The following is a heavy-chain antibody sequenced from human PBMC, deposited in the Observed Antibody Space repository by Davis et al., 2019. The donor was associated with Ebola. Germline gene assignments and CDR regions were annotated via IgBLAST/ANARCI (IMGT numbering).Heavy chain of an antibody. CDR1: GYTFTSYG. V-gene: IGHV1-18*01. Sequence: ASVKVSCKASGYTFTSYGISWVRQAPGQGLEWMGWISAYNGNTNYAQKLQGRVTITTDTSKSTAYMELRSLRSDDTAVYYCARGGYCSGGSCYSPWFDPWGQGTLVTVSS. CDR3: ARGGYCSGGSCYSPWFDP. D-gene: IGHD2-15*01. J-gene: IGHJ5*02. CDR2: ISAYNGNT.